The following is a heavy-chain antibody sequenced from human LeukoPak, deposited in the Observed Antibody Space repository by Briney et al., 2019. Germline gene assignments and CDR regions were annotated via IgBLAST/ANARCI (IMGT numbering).Heavy chain of an antibody. J-gene: IGHJ4*02. CDR3: ARGYCSSDNCYEGPNFDY. V-gene: IGHV3-7*03. CDR1: EFTFSRYW. D-gene: IGHD2-2*01. Sequence: GGSLRLSCVVSEFTFSRYWMGWVRQAPGKGLEWVANIKEDGSEKHYVDSVKGRFTVSRDNAKNSLYLQMNSLRAEDTAVYYCARGYCSSDNCYEGPNFDYWGQGTLVTVSS. CDR2: IKEDGSEK.